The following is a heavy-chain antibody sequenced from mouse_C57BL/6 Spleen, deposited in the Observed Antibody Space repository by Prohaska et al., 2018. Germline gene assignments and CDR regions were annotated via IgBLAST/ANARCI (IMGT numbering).Heavy chain of an antibody. CDR3: ANCRNVIDY. V-gene: IGHV1-42*01. Sequence: GDPTFNQKFKAKATLTVDKSSSTAYMQLKSLTSEDSAVYYCANCRNVIDYWGQGTSVTVSS. J-gene: IGHJ4*01. D-gene: IGHD4-1*01. CDR2: GDP.